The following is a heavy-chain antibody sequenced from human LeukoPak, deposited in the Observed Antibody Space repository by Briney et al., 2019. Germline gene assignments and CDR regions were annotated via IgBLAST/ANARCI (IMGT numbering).Heavy chain of an antibody. D-gene: IGHD1-26*01. CDR1: GGSISSYY. Sequence: SETLSLTCTVSGGSISSYYWSWIRQPPGKGLEWIGYIYYSGSTNYNPSFKSRVTISVDTSKNQFSLKLRSVTAADTAVYYCARVIRGGGSYYPDYWGQGTLVTVSS. CDR2: IYYSGST. V-gene: IGHV4-59*01. J-gene: IGHJ4*02. CDR3: ARVIRGGGSYYPDY.